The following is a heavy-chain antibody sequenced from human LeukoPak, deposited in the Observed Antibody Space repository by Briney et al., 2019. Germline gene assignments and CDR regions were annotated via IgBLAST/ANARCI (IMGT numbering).Heavy chain of an antibody. CDR2: IIPILGIA. Sequence: ASVKVSCKASGGTFSSYAISWVRQAPGQGLEWMGRIIPILGIANYAQKFQGRVTITADKSTSTAYMELSSLRSEDTAVYYCASYSSGWYYYFDYWGQGTLVTVSS. J-gene: IGHJ4*02. CDR3: ASYSSGWYYYFDY. D-gene: IGHD6-19*01. CDR1: GGTFSSYA. V-gene: IGHV1-69*04.